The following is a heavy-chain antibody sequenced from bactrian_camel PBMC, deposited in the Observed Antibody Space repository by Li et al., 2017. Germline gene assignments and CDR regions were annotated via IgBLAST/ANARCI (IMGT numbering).Heavy chain of an antibody. D-gene: IGHD8*01. J-gene: IGHJ6*01. CDR1: GYSGSRSC. V-gene: IGHV3S54*01. CDR2: IYTDGQTV. CDR3: AATTSSSRQQCRSIIGADFRF. Sequence: HVQLVESGGGSVQAGGSLRLSCAAYGYSGSRSCMGWFRQAPGKEREGVATIYTDGQTVAYADSVLGRFTISQDNRKNKLYLEMNSLKPEDSAIYTCAATTSSSRQQCRSIIGADFRFWGQGTQVTVS.